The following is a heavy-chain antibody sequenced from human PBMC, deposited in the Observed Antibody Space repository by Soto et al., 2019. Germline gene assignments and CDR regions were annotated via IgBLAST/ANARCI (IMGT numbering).Heavy chain of an antibody. Sequence: GGSLRLSCAASGFTFNNHNMNWVRQAPGKGLEWVSFISSRSLTIYYADSVKGRFTISRDNNKNSLYLQMHSLRAEDTAVYYCARERGSGWTFDYWGQGTLVTVSS. J-gene: IGHJ4*02. CDR1: GFTFNNHN. CDR2: ISSRSLTI. D-gene: IGHD6-19*01. V-gene: IGHV3-48*01. CDR3: ARERGSGWTFDY.